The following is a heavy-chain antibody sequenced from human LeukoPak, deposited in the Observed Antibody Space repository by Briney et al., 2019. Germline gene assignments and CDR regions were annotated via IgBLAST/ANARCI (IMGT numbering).Heavy chain of an antibody. J-gene: IGHJ4*02. Sequence: GESLKISCKSSGYRFTNYWIGWVRQKPGKGLEWMGIIYPGDSDTRYSPSFQGQVTISADKSISTAYLQWSSLKASDTAMYYCARHKYCSGGSCYWPLDYWGQGTLVTVSS. CDR2: IYPGDSDT. CDR1: GYRFTNYW. CDR3: ARHKYCSGGSCYWPLDY. D-gene: IGHD2-15*01. V-gene: IGHV5-51*01.